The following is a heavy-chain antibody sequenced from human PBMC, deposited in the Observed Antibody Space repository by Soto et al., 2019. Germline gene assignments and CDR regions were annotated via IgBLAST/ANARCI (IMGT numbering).Heavy chain of an antibody. J-gene: IGHJ4*02. Sequence: EVQLVESGGGFVQPGESLRLSCAASGFTFSLSAMSWFRHAPGRGLEWVSSISGGGSSTDYADSVKGRFTISRDNSKNTVHLQMNSLRAEDTAVYYCAKGPEYDILTGCDFWGKGALVTVSS. D-gene: IGHD3-9*01. CDR2: ISGGGSST. V-gene: IGHV3-23*04. CDR1: GFTFSLSA. CDR3: AKGPEYDILTGCDF.